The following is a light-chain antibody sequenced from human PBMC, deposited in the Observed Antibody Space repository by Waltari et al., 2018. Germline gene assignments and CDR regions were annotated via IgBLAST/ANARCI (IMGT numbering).Light chain of an antibody. Sequence: DVVMTQSPLSLPVTLGQPASISCRSSQSLVYSDRNTCCYWFQQRPGQSPRRLIYKVSNRDSGVPDRFSGSGSGTDFTLKISRVEAEDVGVYYCMQGSHWPTFGQGTKVEIK. V-gene: IGKV2-30*01. J-gene: IGKJ1*01. CDR3: MQGSHWPT. CDR2: KVS. CDR1: QSLVYSDRNTC.